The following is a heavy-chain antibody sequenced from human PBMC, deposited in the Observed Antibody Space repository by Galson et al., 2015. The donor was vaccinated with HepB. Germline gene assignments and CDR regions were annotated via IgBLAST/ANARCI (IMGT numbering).Heavy chain of an antibody. J-gene: IGHJ4*02. CDR1: GYTFTSYY. CDR3: ARDKRIAARPGYFDY. D-gene: IGHD6-6*01. CDR2: INPRGGST. V-gene: IGHV1-46*01. Sequence: SVKVSCKASGYTFTSYYMHWVRQAPGQGLEWMGIINPRGGSTSYAQKFQGRVTMTRDTSTSTVYMELSSLRSEDTAVYYCARDKRIAARPGYFDYWGQGTLVTVSS.